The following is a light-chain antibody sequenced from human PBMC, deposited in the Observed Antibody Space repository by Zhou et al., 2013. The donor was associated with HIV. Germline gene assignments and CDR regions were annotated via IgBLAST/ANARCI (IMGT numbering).Light chain of an antibody. CDR3: QQGDSFPFT. Sequence: IQMTQSPSSVSASVGDRVTITCRASQIISSLLAWYQQKPGKAPKLLIYAASSLQSRGPIKVQRQWIWDEISLSPSAACSLKILSTYYCQQGDSFPFTFGPGTESGYQT. CDR1: QIISSL. CDR2: AAS. J-gene: IGKJ3*01. V-gene: IGKV1-12*01.